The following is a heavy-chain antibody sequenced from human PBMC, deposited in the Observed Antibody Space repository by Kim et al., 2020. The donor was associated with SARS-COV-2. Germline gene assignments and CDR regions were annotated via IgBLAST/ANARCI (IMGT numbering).Heavy chain of an antibody. CDR2: IYYSGST. J-gene: IGHJ4*02. CDR3: ARARGITIFGVVSTFDY. V-gene: IGHV4-59*01. D-gene: IGHD3-3*01. CDR1: GGSISSYY. Sequence: SETLSLTCTVSGGSISSYYWSWIRQPPGKGLEWIGYIYYSGSTNYNPSLKSRVTISVDTSKNQFSLKLSSVTAADTAVYYCARARGITIFGVVSTFDYWGQGTLVTVSS.